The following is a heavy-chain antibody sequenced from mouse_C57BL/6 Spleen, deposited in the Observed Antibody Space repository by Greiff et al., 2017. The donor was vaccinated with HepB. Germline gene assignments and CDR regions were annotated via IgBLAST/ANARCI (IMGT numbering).Heavy chain of an antibody. Sequence: EVKLQESGPGLVKPSQSLSLTCSVTGYSITSGYYWNWIRQFPGNKLEWMGYISYDGSNNYNPSLKNRISITRDTSKNQFFLKLNSVTTEDTATYYCARVDYSYWYFDVWGTGTTVTVSS. J-gene: IGHJ1*03. V-gene: IGHV3-6*01. CDR3: ARVDYSYWYFDV. CDR1: GYSITSGYY. CDR2: ISYDGSN. D-gene: IGHD2-4*01.